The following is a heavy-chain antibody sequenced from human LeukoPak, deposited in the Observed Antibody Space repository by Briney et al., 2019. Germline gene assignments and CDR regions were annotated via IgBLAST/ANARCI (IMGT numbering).Heavy chain of an antibody. CDR2: INHSGST. J-gene: IGHJ4*02. CDR3: ARGGDSSGYYYFDFDY. V-gene: IGHV4-34*01. Sequence: SETLSLTCTVSGGSISSYYWSWIRQPPGKGLEWIGEINHSGSTNYNPSLKSRVTISVDTSKNQFSLKLSSVTAADTAVYYCARGGDSSGYYYFDFDYWGQGTLVTVSS. CDR1: GGSISSYY. D-gene: IGHD3-22*01.